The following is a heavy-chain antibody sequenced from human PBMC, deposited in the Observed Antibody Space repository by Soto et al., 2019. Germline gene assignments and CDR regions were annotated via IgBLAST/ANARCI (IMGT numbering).Heavy chain of an antibody. V-gene: IGHV1-18*01. D-gene: IGHD6-13*01. CDR1: GYTFTSYG. CDR2: ISAYNGNT. CDR3: ARDQVIAAVFHYYSYGMDV. Sequence: APVKVSCKASGYTFTSYGISWVRQAPGQGLEWMGWISAYNGNTNYAQKLQGRVTMTTDTSTSTAYMELRSLRSDDTAVYYCARDQVIAAVFHYYSYGMDVWGQGTAVTVSS. J-gene: IGHJ6*02.